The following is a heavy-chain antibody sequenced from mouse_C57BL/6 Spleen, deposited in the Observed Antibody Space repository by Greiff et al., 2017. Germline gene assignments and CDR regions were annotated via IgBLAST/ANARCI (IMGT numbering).Heavy chain of an antibody. CDR1: GYTFTRYW. CDR2: IYPSDSYT. Sequence: VQLQQPGAELVKPGASVQLSCKASGYTFTRYWMHWVKQRPGQGLEWIGVIYPSDSYTNYNEKFKVKATLTVDKASSTVYMELSSLTSEDSAVYSCARDSRDCYDMDYWGQGTSVTVSS. D-gene: IGHD1-1*01. V-gene: IGHV1-69*02. CDR3: ARDSRDCYDMDY. J-gene: IGHJ4*01.